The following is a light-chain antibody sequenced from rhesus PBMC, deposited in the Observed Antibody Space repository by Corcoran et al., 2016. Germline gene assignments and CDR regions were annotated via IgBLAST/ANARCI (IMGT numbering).Light chain of an antibody. CDR1: QSAGSS. V-gene: IGKV3-24*04. CDR3: LRLSNWPRT. CDR2: GAS. Sequence: EIVMTQSPATLSWSPGERATLSCRASQSAGSSLAWYQQKPGQAPRLLIYGASSRATGIPDRVNGSGSGTDFTLTISSLAPEDVAVYYYLRLSNWPRTFGQGTKVEIQ. J-gene: IGKJ1*01.